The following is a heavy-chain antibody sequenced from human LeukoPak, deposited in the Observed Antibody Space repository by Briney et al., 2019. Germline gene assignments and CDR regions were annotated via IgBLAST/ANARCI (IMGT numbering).Heavy chain of an antibody. D-gene: IGHD6-6*01. CDR3: ARPPSSSSVWWFDP. J-gene: IGHJ5*02. CDR2: IREDGIEK. V-gene: IGHV3-7*01. CDR1: GFTFTNFW. Sequence: GGSLRLSCEASGFTFTNFWMSWVRQAPGKRPEWVANIREDGIEKKYVDSVKGRFTISRDNAKNSIYLQMNSLRAEDTAVYYCARPPSSSSVWWFDPWGQGTLVTISS.